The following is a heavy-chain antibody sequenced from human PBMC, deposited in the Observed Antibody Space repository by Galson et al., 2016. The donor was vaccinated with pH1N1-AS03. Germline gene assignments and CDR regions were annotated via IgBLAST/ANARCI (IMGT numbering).Heavy chain of an antibody. CDR3: VKGGTNFDS. Sequence: SLRLSCAASGFTFSRFWLNWVRQTPGKGLEWVANVRQDGSDKYYVDSVGGRFTISRDNAKNSLYLQMNSLRAEDTAVYYCVKGGTNFDSWGQGTLVTVSS. D-gene: IGHD1-26*01. V-gene: IGHV3-7*01. J-gene: IGHJ4*02. CDR2: VRQDGSDK. CDR1: GFTFSRFW.